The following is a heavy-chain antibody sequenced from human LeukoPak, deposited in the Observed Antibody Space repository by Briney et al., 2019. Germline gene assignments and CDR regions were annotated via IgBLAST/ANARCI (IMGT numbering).Heavy chain of an antibody. CDR1: EYSFTNYW. CDR3: ARHQGYFDP. D-gene: IGHD3-22*01. V-gene: IGHV5-51*01. J-gene: IGHJ5*02. Sequence: GESLKISCKGSEYSFTNYWIGWVRQMPGKGLEWLGMIYPGDSNTRYSPSFQGHVTISADKSISTAYLQWSSLKASDIAMYYCARHQGYFDPWGQGTLVTVSS. CDR2: IYPGDSNT.